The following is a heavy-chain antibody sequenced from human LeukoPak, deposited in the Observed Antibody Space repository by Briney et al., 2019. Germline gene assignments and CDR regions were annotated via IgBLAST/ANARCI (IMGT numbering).Heavy chain of an antibody. CDR1: GFTFSSYW. Sequence: GGSLRLSCAASGFTFSSYWMHWVRQAPGKGLVWVSRINSDGSSTSYADSVKGRFTISRDNAKNTLYLQMNSLRAEDTALYYCARGGDGYNYVNWGQGTLVTVSS. CDR2: INSDGSST. V-gene: IGHV3-74*01. J-gene: IGHJ4*02. CDR3: ARGGDGYNYVN. D-gene: IGHD5-24*01.